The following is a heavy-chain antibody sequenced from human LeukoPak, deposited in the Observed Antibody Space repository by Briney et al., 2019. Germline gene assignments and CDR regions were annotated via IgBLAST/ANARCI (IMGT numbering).Heavy chain of an antibody. V-gene: IGHV3-53*01. J-gene: IGHJ4*02. CDR3: ARESWIQLWLGGFDY. Sequence: GGSLRLSCAASGFTVSSNYMSWVRQAPGKGLGWVSVIYSGGSTYYADSVKGRFTISRDNSKNTLYLQMNSLRAEDTAVYYCARESWIQLWLGGFDYWGQGTLVTVSS. CDR1: GFTVSSNY. CDR2: IYSGGST. D-gene: IGHD5-18*01.